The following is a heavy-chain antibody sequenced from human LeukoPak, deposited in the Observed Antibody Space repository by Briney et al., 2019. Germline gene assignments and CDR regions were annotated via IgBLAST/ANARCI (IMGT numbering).Heavy chain of an antibody. D-gene: IGHD6-13*01. CDR1: GDSVRSYY. J-gene: IGHJ6*02. V-gene: IGHV4-59*02. Sequence: SETLSLTCPVSGDSVRSYYWSWIRQPPGQGLEWLGHINDRGTTNYNPSLQGRVTISIDTSKNQFSLKVNSVTAADTAVYYCVRDSRYGSGWFEDGLDFWGQGTTVTVSS. CDR2: INDRGTT. CDR3: VRDSRYGSGWFEDGLDF.